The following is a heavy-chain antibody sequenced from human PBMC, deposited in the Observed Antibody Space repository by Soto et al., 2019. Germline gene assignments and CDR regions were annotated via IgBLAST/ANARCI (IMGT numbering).Heavy chain of an antibody. D-gene: IGHD5-18*01. V-gene: IGHV1-18*01. CDR1: GYTFYSHS. CDR2: INADYGNT. J-gene: IGHJ6*02. Sequence: ASVKVSCKASGYTFYSHSISWVRQAPGQGLEWMGRINADYGNTQYAQKFRGRVTMTTDASTTTVYMELTNLRSDDTAVYYCARCIQGDYYYGLDVWG. CDR3: ARCIQGDYYYGLDV.